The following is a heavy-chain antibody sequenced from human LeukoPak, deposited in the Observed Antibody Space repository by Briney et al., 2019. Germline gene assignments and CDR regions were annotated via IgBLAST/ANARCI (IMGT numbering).Heavy chain of an antibody. V-gene: IGHV3-53*01. Sequence: GGSLRLSCAASGFAFSSQAMGWVRQAPGKGLEWVSLIYGGGTTYYADSVKGRFTISRDNSKNTIYLQMNSLKAEDTAVYYCARDLGQNCSAPGGRGTWVTVSS. J-gene: IGHJ5*02. CDR1: GFAFSSQA. CDR2: IYGGGTT. CDR3: ARDLGQNCSAP.